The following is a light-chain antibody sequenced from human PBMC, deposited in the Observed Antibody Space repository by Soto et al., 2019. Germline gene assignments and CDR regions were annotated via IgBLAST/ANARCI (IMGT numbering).Light chain of an antibody. CDR1: SSDVGGHDY. J-gene: IGLJ1*01. CDR2: EVS. CDR3: GSFTSSITYV. V-gene: IGLV2-14*01. Sequence: QSVLTQPASVSGSPGQSMTISCRGTSSDVGGHDYVSWYQQHPGKAPKLTIFEVSRRPSGVSNRFSASKSGNSASLTISGLQAEDEAYYCCGSFTSSITYVFGSGTKVTVL.